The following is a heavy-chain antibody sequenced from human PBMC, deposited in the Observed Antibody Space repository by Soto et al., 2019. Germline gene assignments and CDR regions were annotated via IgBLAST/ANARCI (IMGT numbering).Heavy chain of an antibody. CDR2: IYYTGRV. CDR1: GGSVSSDSYF. Sequence: QVHLQESGPGLVKPSETLSLTCTVSGGSVSSDSYFWSWIRQPPGKELEFLGYIYYTGRVNSSPSLASRVTISVDTSKNQFSLQVNSVTPADTAVYYCARRVTYGKTFDYWGQGTLVTVSS. D-gene: IGHD3-10*01. V-gene: IGHV4-61*01. CDR3: ARRVTYGKTFDY. J-gene: IGHJ4*02.